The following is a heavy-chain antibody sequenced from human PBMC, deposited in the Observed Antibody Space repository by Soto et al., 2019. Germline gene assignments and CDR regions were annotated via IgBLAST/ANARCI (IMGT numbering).Heavy chain of an antibody. Sequence: EVQLVESGGGLVQPGGSLRLSCAASGFTFRSYAMHWVRQAPGKGLEYVSAITSSGGNTDYASSVKGRFTISRDNSKNTLYLQLGSLRTEDMGVYYCARRIPFGYGMDVWGQGTTVTVSS. CDR1: GFTFRSYA. CDR3: ARRIPFGYGMDV. D-gene: IGHD2-21*01. CDR2: ITSSGGNT. J-gene: IGHJ6*02. V-gene: IGHV3-64*01.